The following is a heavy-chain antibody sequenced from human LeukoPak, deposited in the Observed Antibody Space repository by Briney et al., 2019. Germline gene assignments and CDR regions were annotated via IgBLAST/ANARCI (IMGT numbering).Heavy chain of an antibody. CDR2: MNPNSGNT. D-gene: IGHD5-12*01. Sequence: ASVKVSCKASGYTVTSYDINWVRQATGQGLERMGWMNPNSGNTGHAQQFQGRVTMTRNTSISTAYMELSSLRSEDTAVYYCASLIVATNYYYYSMDVWGQGTTVTVSS. CDR3: ASLIVATNYYYYSMDV. CDR1: GYTVTSYD. J-gene: IGHJ6*02. V-gene: IGHV1-8*01.